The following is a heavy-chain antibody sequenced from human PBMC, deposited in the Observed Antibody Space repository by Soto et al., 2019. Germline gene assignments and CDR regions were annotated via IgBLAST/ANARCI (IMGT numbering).Heavy chain of an antibody. CDR3: ARDHGTYYYDSSGYYFDY. CDR2: ISYDGSNK. CDR1: GFTFSSYA. V-gene: IGHV3-30*04. J-gene: IGHJ4*02. D-gene: IGHD3-22*01. Sequence: GGSLRLSCAASGFTFSSYAMHWVRQAPGKGLEWVAVISYDGSNKYYADSVKGRFTISRDNSKNTLYLQMNSLRAEDTAVYYCARDHGTYYYDSSGYYFDYWGQGTLVTVSS.